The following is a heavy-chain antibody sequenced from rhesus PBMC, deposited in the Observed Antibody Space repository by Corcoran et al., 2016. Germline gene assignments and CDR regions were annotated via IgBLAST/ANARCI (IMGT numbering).Heavy chain of an antibody. V-gene: IGHV4-57*02. J-gene: IGHJ4*01. CDR3: ARGSWSFDY. CDR1: GGSISSSNW. CDR2: ISCSAAST. D-gene: IGHD6-13*01. Sequence: QLQLQESGPGLVKPSETLSLTCAVSGGSISSSNWWSWNRQPSGKGLEWIGYISCSAASTSGNHSLESRITMSKGASKTQFSLKLSSVTAADTAVYYCARGSWSFDYWGQGFLVTVSS.